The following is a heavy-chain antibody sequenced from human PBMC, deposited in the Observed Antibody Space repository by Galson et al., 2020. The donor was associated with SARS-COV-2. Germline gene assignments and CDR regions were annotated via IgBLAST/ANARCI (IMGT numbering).Heavy chain of an antibody. CDR3: ARLSGINAGYNWFDP. J-gene: IGHJ5*02. Sequence: SEPLSLTCAVSGGSISSPNTWWSWVRQPPGKGLEWIGEIFHSGGTNYNPSLRSRVTISVDKSNNQFSLKLSSVTAADTAIYYCARLSGINAGYNWFDPWGQGTLVTVSS. V-gene: IGHV4-4*02. CDR2: IFHSGGT. D-gene: IGHD3-9*01. CDR1: GGSISSPNTW.